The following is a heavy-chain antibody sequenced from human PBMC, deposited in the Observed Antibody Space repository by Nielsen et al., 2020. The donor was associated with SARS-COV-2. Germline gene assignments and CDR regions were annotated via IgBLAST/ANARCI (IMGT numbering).Heavy chain of an antibody. J-gene: IGHJ6*02. CDR2: IYYSGST. CDR3: ARLSLNVDINYYYGMDV. V-gene: IGHV4-39*01. D-gene: IGHD5-12*01. Sequence: SETLSLTCTVSGGSISSSSYYWGWIRQSPGKGLEWIGSIYYSGSTYYNPSLKSRVTISVDTSKNQFSLKLSSVTAADTAVYYCARLSLNVDINYYYGMDVWGQGTTVTVSS. CDR1: GGSISSSSYY.